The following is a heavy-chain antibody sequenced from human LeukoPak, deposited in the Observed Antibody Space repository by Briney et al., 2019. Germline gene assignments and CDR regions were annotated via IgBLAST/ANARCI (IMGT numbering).Heavy chain of an antibody. CDR1: GGTFSSYG. J-gene: IGHJ6*02. V-gene: IGHV1-69*13. CDR3: ASRAPGLVTPYYYGMDV. D-gene: IGHD1-26*01. Sequence: SVKVSCKASGGTFSSYGISWVRQAPGQGLEWMGGIIPIFGTANYAQKFQGRVTITADESTSTAYMELSSLRSEDTAVYYCASRAPGLVTPYYYGMDVWGQGTTVTVSS. CDR2: IIPIFGTA.